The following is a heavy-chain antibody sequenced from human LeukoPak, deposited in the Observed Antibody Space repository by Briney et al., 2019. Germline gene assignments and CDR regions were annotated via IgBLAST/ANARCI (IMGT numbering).Heavy chain of an antibody. CDR2: IYYSGST. J-gene: IGHJ4*02. D-gene: IGHD3-10*01. V-gene: IGHV4-61*01. CDR3: ARDSGYYGSGGYCFDY. Sequence: PSETLSLTCTVSGGSISSSSYYWSWIRQPPGKGLEWIGYIYYSGSTNYNPSLKSRVTISVDTSKNQFSLKLSSVTAADTAVYYCARDSGYYGSGGYCFDYWGQGTLVTVSS. CDR1: GGSISSSSYY.